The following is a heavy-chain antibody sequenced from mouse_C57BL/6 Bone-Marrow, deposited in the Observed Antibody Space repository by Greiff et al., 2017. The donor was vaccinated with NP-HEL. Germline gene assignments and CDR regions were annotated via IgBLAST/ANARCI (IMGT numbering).Heavy chain of an antibody. V-gene: IGHV1-81*01. J-gene: IGHJ2*01. CDR1: GYTFTSYG. CDR3: ARWAFITTVPDFDY. CDR2: IYPRSGNT. Sequence: QVQLQQSGAELARPGASVKLSCKASGYTFTSYGISWVKQRTGQGLEWIGEIYPRSGNTYYNEKFKGKATLTADKSSSTAYMELRSLTSEDSAVYFCARWAFITTVPDFDYWGQGTTLTVSS. D-gene: IGHD1-1*01.